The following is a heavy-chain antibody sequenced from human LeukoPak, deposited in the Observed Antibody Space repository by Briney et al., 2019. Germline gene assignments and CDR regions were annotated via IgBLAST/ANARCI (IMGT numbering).Heavy chain of an antibody. CDR3: ARGADTGSYGSLVYFDY. D-gene: IGHD3-16*01. CDR2: IIAYNGNT. Sequence: GASVKVSCKASGYTFTNYGISWVRQAPGQGLEWTGWIIAYNGNTNYAQRLQDRVTMTTDTSTSTAYMELRSLRSDDTAVYFCARGADTGSYGSLVYFDYWGQGTLVTVSS. V-gene: IGHV1-18*01. CDR1: GYTFTNYG. J-gene: IGHJ4*02.